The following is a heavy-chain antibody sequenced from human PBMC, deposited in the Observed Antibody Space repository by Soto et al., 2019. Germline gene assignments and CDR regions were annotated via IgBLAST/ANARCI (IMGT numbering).Heavy chain of an antibody. CDR1: GYTFTNYW. J-gene: IGHJ4*02. Sequence: PGESLKISCYGSGYTFTNYWIGWVRQMPGKGLEWMGIIYPGNSDTKYSPSFQGQVTISADKSINTAYLQWSSLKASDTAMYFCASLYYYDSNGAFDYRAQATLVTVSS. V-gene: IGHV5-51*01. CDR2: IYPGNSDT. D-gene: IGHD3-22*01. CDR3: ASLYYYDSNGAFDY.